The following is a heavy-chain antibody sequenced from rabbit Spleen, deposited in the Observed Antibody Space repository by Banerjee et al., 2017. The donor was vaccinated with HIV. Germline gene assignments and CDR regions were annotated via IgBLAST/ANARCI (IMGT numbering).Heavy chain of an antibody. CDR2: IYTGSGST. V-gene: IGHV1S45*01. Sequence: QEQLVESGGGLVQPEGSLTLTCTASGFSFSSSYYMCWVRQAPGKGLEWIGCIYTGSGSTYYASWAKGRFTISKTSSTTVTLQMTSLTVADTATYFCGRDVVITPYAAGMDLWGPGTLVTVS. J-gene: IGHJ6*01. CDR3: GRDVVITPYAAGMDL. D-gene: IGHD1-1*01. CDR1: GFSFSSSYY.